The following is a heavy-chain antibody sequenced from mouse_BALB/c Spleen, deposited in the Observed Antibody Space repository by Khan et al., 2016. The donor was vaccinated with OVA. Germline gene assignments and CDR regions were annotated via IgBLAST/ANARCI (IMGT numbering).Heavy chain of an antibody. CDR2: INPSTGYT. Sequence: VQLQQSGAELAKPGASVKMSCKASGYTFTSYWMHWVKQRPGQGLEWIGYINPSTGYTESNQKFKDKATLTADKSSSPAYMQLSSLTSEDSAVYYCANHGSSSAGFTYWGQGTLVTVSA. D-gene: IGHD1-1*01. V-gene: IGHV1-7*01. CDR3: ANHGSSSAGFTY. J-gene: IGHJ3*01. CDR1: GYTFTSYW.